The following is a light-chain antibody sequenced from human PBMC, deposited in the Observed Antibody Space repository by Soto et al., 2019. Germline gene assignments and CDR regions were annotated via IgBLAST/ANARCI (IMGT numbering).Light chain of an antibody. CDR3: AAWDASLSACV. Sequence: QSVLTQPPAASGTAGQVVTISCSGGDSNIGSNSVYWYQHLPRMAPKLLIYYNNQRPSGVPDRFSGSRSGTSASLAIVGLRSEDEAVYSCAAWDASLSACVFGNGTKVTVL. J-gene: IGLJ1*01. CDR1: DSNIGSNS. CDR2: YNN. V-gene: IGLV1-47*02.